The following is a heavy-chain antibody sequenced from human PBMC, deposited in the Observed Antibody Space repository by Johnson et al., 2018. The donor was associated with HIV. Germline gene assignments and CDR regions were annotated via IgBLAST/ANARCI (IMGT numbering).Heavy chain of an antibody. CDR3: TTMSALWFGDIHVFGDGFDI. CDR2: VKSKTDGGTI. CDR1: GFTFSSYW. Sequence: MLLVESGGGLVQPGGSLRLSCAASGFTFSSYWMSWVRQAPGNGLEWVGRVKSKTDGGTIDYAAAVKGRFIISRDDSKNTLYLQMNGLKTEDTAMYYCTTMSALWFGDIHVFGDGFDIWGQGTMVTVSS. V-gene: IGHV3-15*01. J-gene: IGHJ3*02. D-gene: IGHD3-10*01.